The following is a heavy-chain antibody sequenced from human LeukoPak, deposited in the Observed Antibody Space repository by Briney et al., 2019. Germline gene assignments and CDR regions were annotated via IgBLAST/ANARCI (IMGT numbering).Heavy chain of an antibody. CDR1: GFTFSSYG. CDR3: AKDAETTTIGNWFDP. V-gene: IGHV3-30*02. CDR2: IRNDGSNK. Sequence: GGSLRLSCAASGFTFSSYGMHWVRQAPGKGLEWVAFIRNDGSNKYYADSVKGRFTISRDNSKNTLYLRMNSLRLEDTAVYYCAKDAETTTIGNWFDPWGQGALVTVSS. J-gene: IGHJ5*02. D-gene: IGHD5-24*01.